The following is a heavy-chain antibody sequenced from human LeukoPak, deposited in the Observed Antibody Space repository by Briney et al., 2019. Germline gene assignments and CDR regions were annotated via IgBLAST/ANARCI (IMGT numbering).Heavy chain of an antibody. D-gene: IGHD6-19*01. V-gene: IGHV4-34*01. CDR2: INHSGST. J-gene: IGHJ3*02. CDR1: GGSFSGYY. CDR3: ARAGAVAVPGAFDI. Sequence: PSETLSLTCAVYGGSFSGYYWSWIRQPPGKGLEWIGEINHSGSTNYNPSLKSRVTISVDTSKNQFSLKLSSVTAADTAVYYCARAGAVAVPGAFDIWGQGTMVTVSS.